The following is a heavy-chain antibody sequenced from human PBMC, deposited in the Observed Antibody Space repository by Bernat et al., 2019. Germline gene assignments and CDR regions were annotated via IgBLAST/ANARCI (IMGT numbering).Heavy chain of an antibody. CDR3: ARAKRYCGGRSCNSRDHYGMDV. Sequence: WGGGGGVGQAGGSLGLSCAASGFTVSSHAMNWVRQAPGKGLEWVSGIRVTGGSTSYADSVKGRFTISRDNSKNNLYLQMNSLRAEDTAVHYCARAKRYCGGRSCNSRDHYGMDVWGQGTTVTVSS. CDR2: IRVTGGST. J-gene: IGHJ6*02. CDR1: GFTVSSHA. D-gene: IGHD2-15*01. V-gene: IGHV3-23*01.